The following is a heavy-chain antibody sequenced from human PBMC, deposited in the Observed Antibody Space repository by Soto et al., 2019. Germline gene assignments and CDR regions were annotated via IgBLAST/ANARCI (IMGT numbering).Heavy chain of an antibody. CDR2: ISSGSTNI. D-gene: IGHD1-1*01. CDR3: ARDRNAAGSDY. V-gene: IGHV3-11*01. J-gene: IGHJ4*02. Sequence: QVQLVESGGGLVKPGGSLRLSCAASGFTFSDFYMSWIRQAPGKGLEWISYISSGSTNIFYADSVKGRFTVSRDNAKNSVYRQMASLKAEDTAVYYCARDRNAAGSDYWGQGTLVTVSS. CDR1: GFTFSDFY.